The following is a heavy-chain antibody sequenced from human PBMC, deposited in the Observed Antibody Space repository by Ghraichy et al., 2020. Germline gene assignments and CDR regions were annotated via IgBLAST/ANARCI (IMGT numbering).Heavy chain of an antibody. V-gene: IGHV3-48*01. CDR2: ITSSGKFI. J-gene: IGHJ6*02. CDR1: EFTLSSYS. D-gene: IGHD2-21*01. Sequence: GGSLRLSCAASEFTLSSYSINWVRQAPGKGLEWISYITSSGKFISYADSVKGRFTVSRDNARNALYLQMNSLRGEDTAVYYCARASVVVRFYYYAALDVWGQGTTVTVSS. CDR3: ARASVVVRFYYYAALDV.